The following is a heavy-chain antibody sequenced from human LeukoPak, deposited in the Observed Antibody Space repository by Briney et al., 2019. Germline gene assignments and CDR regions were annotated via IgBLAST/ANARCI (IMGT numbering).Heavy chain of an antibody. D-gene: IGHD3-3*01. J-gene: IGHJ4*02. CDR3: ARGYEWLMFDY. Sequence: SQTLSLTCAVSGGSISSGGYSWSWIRQPPGKGLEWIGYIYHSGGTYYNPSLKSRVTISVDRSKNQFSLKLSSVTAADTAVYYCARGYEWLMFDYWGQGTLVTVSS. CDR1: GGSISSGGYS. CDR2: IYHSGGT. V-gene: IGHV4-30-2*01.